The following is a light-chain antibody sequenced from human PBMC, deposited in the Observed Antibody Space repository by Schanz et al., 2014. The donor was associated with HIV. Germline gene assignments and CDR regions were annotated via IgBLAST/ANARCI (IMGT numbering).Light chain of an antibody. CDR2: RAS. CDR1: QSVSSN. Sequence: EMVMTQSPGTLSLSPGERATLSCRASQSVSSNYLAWYQQNPGQAPRLLIYRASTRATGIPARFSGSGSGTEFTLTISSLLSEDFAIYYCQQFNNWPPEGTFGQGTKVELK. J-gene: IGKJ1*01. CDR3: QQFNNWPPEGT. V-gene: IGKV3-15*01.